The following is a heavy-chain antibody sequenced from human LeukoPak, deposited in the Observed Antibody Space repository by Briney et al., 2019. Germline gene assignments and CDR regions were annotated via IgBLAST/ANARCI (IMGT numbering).Heavy chain of an antibody. Sequence: PSETLSLTCTVSGGSISSYYWSWIRQPPGKGLEWIGYIYYSGSTNYNPSLKSRVTISVDTSKNQFSLKLSSATAADTAVYYCARTVKEYYFDYWGQGTLVTASS. CDR1: GGSISSYY. CDR2: IYYSGST. J-gene: IGHJ4*02. V-gene: IGHV4-59*01. CDR3: ARTVKEYYFDY. D-gene: IGHD3-16*02.